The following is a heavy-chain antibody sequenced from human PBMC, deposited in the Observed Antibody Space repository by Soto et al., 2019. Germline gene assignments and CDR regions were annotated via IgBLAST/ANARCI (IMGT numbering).Heavy chain of an antibody. V-gene: IGHV4-59*01. CDR2: IYYSGNT. Sequence: SETLSLTCTVSGGSISSYYWSWIRQPPGKGLEWIGYIYYSGNTRYNPSLESRVTISADTSKNQFSLTLTSVTAADTAVYYCARDSPYCTTTRCYRAIDIWGQGTMVTVSS. J-gene: IGHJ3*02. CDR1: GGSISSYY. D-gene: IGHD2-2*02. CDR3: ARDSPYCTTTRCYRAIDI.